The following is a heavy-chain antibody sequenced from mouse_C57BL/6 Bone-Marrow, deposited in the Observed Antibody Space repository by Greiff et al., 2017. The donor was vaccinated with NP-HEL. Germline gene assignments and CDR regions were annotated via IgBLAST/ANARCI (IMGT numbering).Heavy chain of an antibody. CDR3: AREDYYGSSPWFAY. V-gene: IGHV1-4*01. Sequence: LVESGAELARPGASVKMSCKASGYTFTSYTMHWVKQRPGQGLEWIGYINPSSGYTKYNQKFKDKATLTADKSSSTAYMQLSSLTSEDSAVYYCAREDYYGSSPWFAYWGQGTLVTVSA. CDR2: INPSSGYT. CDR1: GYTFTSYT. J-gene: IGHJ3*01. D-gene: IGHD1-1*01.